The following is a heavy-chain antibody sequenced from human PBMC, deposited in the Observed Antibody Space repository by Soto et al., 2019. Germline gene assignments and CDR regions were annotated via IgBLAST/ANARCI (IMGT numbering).Heavy chain of an antibody. CDR3: ANCGYSYGFDAFDI. J-gene: IGHJ3*02. V-gene: IGHV1-69*06. CDR1: GGTFSSYA. Sequence: SVKVSCKASGGTFSSYAISWVRQAPGQGLEWMGGIIPIFGTANYAQKFQGRVTITADKSTSTAYMELSSLRSEDTAVYYCANCGYSYGFDAFDIWDKETMVTV. D-gene: IGHD5-18*01. CDR2: IIPIFGTA.